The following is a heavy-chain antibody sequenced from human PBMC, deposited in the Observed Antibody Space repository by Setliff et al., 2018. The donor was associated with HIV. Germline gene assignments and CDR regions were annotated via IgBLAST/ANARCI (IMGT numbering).Heavy chain of an antibody. J-gene: IGHJ4*02. V-gene: IGHV4-34*01. D-gene: IGHD2-8*01. CDR2: INHSGST. CDR3: ARASPPPGWSCTNGVCYYFDY. Sequence: SETLSLTCAVYGGSFNGYYWSWIRQPPGKGLEWIGEINHSGSTKYNPSLKSRVTMSIDTSKNQFSLKLSSRTAADTAVYYCARASPPPGWSCTNGVCYYFDYWGQGTLVTVSS. CDR1: GGSFNGYY.